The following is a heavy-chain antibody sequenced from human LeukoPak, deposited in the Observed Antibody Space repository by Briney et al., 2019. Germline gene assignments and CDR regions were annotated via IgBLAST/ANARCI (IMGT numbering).Heavy chain of an antibody. J-gene: IGHJ4*02. CDR3: ARLGYDGSGFHDY. V-gene: IGHV4-59*01. Sequence: SETLSLTCTVSGGSISGYYWSWIRQPPGKGLEWIGYIYYRGSTNYNPSLKSRVTISVDTSKNQFSLKLSSVTAADTAVYYCARLGYDGSGFHDYWGQGTLVTVSS. D-gene: IGHD3-22*01. CDR1: GGSISGYY. CDR2: IYYRGST.